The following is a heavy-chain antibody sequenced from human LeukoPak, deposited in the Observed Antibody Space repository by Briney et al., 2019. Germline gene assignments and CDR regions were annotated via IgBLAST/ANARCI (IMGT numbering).Heavy chain of an antibody. Sequence: GGSLRLSCVASGFTFSDYAMNWARQAPGKGLEWVASINHNGNVNYYVDSVKGRFTISRDNAKNSLYLQMSNLRAEDPAVYFCARGGGLDVWGQGATVTVSS. CDR3: ARGGGLDV. V-gene: IGHV3-7*03. J-gene: IGHJ6*02. D-gene: IGHD3-16*01. CDR2: INHNGNVN. CDR1: GFTFSDYA.